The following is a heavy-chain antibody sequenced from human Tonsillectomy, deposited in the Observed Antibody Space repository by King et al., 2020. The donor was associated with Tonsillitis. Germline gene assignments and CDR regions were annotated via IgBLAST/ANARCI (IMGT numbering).Heavy chain of an antibody. CDR2: ISGSGGST. D-gene: IGHD3-22*01. V-gene: IGHV3-23*04. Sequence: VQLVESGGGLVQPGGSLRLSCAASGFTFSSYAMSWVRQAPGKGLEWVSAISGSGGSTYYADSVKGRFTISRDNSKNTLYLQMNSLRAEDTAVYYCAKDRSLYYDSIGYSDYWAQGTLLTVSS. J-gene: IGHJ4*02. CDR1: GFTFSSYA. CDR3: AKDRSLYYDSIGYSDY.